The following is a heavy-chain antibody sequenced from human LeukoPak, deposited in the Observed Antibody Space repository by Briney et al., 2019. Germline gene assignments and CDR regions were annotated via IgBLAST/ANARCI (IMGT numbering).Heavy chain of an antibody. J-gene: IGHJ5*02. D-gene: IGHD1-1*01. CDR2: IYYSGST. CDR3: ARAVLSRGTGWFDP. Sequence: PSETLSLTCTVSGGPISSSSYYWGWIRQPPGTGLEWIGSIYYSGSTYYNPSLKSRVTISVDTPKNQFSLKLSSVTAADTAVYYCARAVLSRGTGWFDPWGQGTLVTVSS. CDR1: GGPISSSSYY. V-gene: IGHV4-39*07.